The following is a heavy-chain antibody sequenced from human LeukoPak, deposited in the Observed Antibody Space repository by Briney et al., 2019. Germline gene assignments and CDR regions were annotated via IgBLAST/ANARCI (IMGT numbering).Heavy chain of an antibody. D-gene: IGHD3-16*02. J-gene: IGHJ4*02. CDR3: ATFTERENYHYTANL. V-gene: IGHV3-74*01. CDR1: GFSFSSYW. Sequence: PGGSRRLSCVPSGFSFSSYWMHWVRPALGRGLVWVSRINSDGSSTNYADSVKGRFTISRDNAKNTLCLQKNSLRAEDTAVYYCATFTERENYHYTANLWGQETLVIVS. CDR2: INSDGSST.